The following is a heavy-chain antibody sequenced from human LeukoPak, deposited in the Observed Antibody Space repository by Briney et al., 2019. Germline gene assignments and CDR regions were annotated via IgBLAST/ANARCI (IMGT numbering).Heavy chain of an antibody. J-gene: IGHJ4*02. D-gene: IGHD6-13*01. Sequence: PSETLSLTCTVSGGSISSYYWSWIRQPPGKGLEWIGYIYYSGSTNYNPSLKSRVNISVDRSKNQFSPQLSSVTAADTAVYYCARQTIAAAGMGYWGQGTLVTVSS. CDR1: GGSISSYY. CDR3: ARQTIAAAGMGY. CDR2: IYYSGST. V-gene: IGHV4-59*01.